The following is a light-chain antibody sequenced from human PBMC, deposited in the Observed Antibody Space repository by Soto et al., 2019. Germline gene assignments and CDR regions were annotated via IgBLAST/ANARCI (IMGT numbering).Light chain of an antibody. CDR1: QSVSSSY. CDR2: GAS. J-gene: IGKJ4*01. Sequence: EIVLTQSPGTLSLSPGERATLSCRASQSVSSSYLAWYQQSPGQAPRLLVYGASSRATGIPDRFSGSGSGTDFTLTISRLEPEDFAVYYCQQRDNWPLTFGGGTKVEI. CDR3: QQRDNWPLT. V-gene: IGKV3D-20*02.